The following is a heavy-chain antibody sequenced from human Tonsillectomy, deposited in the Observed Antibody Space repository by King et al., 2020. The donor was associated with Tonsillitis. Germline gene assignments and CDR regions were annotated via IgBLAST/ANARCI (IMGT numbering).Heavy chain of an antibody. CDR2: INHSGSI. J-gene: IGHJ3*02. D-gene: IGHD2-21*01. V-gene: IGHV4-34*01. CDR1: GASFSAYY. CDR3: ASRWGLGAFDI. Sequence: VQLQQWGAGLLKPSETLSLTCAVYGASFSAYYWSWIRQPPGKGLEWIGEINHSGSINYNPSLKSRVTISVDTHKNQFSLKLSSVTAADTALYYCASRWGLGAFDIWGQGTMVTVSS.